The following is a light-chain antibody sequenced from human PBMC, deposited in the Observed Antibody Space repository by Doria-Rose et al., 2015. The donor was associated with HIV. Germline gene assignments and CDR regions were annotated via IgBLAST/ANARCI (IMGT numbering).Light chain of an antibody. J-gene: IGLJ2*01. CDR1: SGSIASNF. CDR3: QSYDSGTVV. Sequence: NFMLTQPHSVLESPGKTVTISCTASSGSIASNFVQWYQQRPGSAPTTVIYEDNQRPSGVTDRFSGSIDSSSNSASLTIPGLKTEDEADYYCQSYDSGTVVFGGGTKLTVL. V-gene: IGLV6-57*02. CDR2: EDN.